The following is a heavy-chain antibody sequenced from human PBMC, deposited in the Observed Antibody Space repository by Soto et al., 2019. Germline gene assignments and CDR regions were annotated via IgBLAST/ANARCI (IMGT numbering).Heavy chain of an antibody. CDR3: ARHPVSSGWDYYYYYGMDV. J-gene: IGHJ6*02. CDR1: CRSVNIDTHY. V-gene: IGHV4-61*01. CDR2: IHYSGST. Sequence: SETLSLNCTFPCRSVNIDTHYWTWIRQPPGKGLEWIGFIHYSGSTNYNPSLKSRVTMSVDTSKNQFSLKLSSVTAADTAVYYCARHPVSSGWDYYYYYGMDVWGQGTTVT. D-gene: IGHD6-19*01.